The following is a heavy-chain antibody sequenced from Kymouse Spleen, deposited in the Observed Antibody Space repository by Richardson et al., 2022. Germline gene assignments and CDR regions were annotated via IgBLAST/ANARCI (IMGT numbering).Heavy chain of an antibody. J-gene: IGHJ5*02. Sequence: EVQLVESGGGLVQPGGSLRLSCAASGFTFSSYSMNWVRQAPGKGLEWVSYISSSSSTIYYADSVKGRFTISRDNAKNSLYLQMNSLRDEDTAVYYCARDRITMVRGVIPFDPWGQGTLVTVSS. V-gene: IGHV3-48*02. CDR3: ARDRITMVRGVIPFDP. CDR2: ISSSSSTI. CDR1: GFTFSSYS. D-gene: IGHD3-10*01.